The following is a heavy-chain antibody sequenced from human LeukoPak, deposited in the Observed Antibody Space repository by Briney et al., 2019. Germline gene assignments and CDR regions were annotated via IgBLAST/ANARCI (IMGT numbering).Heavy chain of an antibody. CDR2: IKKDGSGI. Sequence: GGSLRLSCVVSGFPFSNSWMYWARQAPGKGLEGVANIKKDGSGISYVDSVKGRFIISRDNAMNSLYLQMNSLRVEDTAVYFCAGGNSIDVWGKGTAVTVSS. D-gene: IGHD3-16*01. CDR3: AGGNSIDV. J-gene: IGHJ6*04. CDR1: GFPFSNSW. V-gene: IGHV3-7*03.